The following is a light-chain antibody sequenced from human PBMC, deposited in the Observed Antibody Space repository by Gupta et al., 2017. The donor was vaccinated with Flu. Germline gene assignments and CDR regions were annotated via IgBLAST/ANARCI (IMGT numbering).Light chain of an antibody. CDR2: EVN. Sequence: TSSDVGAYWLVSWYQQHPGKVPKLIIYEVNKRPSGVSNRFSGSVSGNTASLTISGLQAEDEADYYCCSYTSASTGVFGGGTKVTVL. CDR1: SSDVGAYWL. CDR3: CSYTSASTGV. J-gene: IGLJ3*02. V-gene: IGLV2-14*01.